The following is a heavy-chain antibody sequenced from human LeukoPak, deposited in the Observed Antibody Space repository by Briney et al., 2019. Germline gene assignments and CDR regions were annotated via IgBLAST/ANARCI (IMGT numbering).Heavy chain of an antibody. J-gene: IGHJ4*02. Sequence: ASVKVSCKASGYTFTSYGISWVRQAPGQGLEWMGWISAYNGNTNYAQKLQGRVTMTTDTSTSTAYMELRSLRSDDTAVYYCARELSGSYSQLLDYWGQGTLVTVSS. V-gene: IGHV1-18*01. CDR2: ISAYNGNT. D-gene: IGHD3-10*01. CDR1: GYTFTSYG. CDR3: ARELSGSYSQLLDY.